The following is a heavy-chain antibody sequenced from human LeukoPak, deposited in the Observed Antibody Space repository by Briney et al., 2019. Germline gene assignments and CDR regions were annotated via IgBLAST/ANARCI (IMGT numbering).Heavy chain of an antibody. CDR1: GYTFTSYE. V-gene: IGHV1-8*01. Sequence: ASVKVSCKASGYTFTSYEIMWVRHATGQGLEWMGWMNANSGTTHYAQNFQGRVTMTRNTPTSTAYMELSRLRSEDTGVYYCARRAESPYYYYYYMDVWGKGTTVTVSS. CDR3: ARRAESPYYYYYYMDV. CDR2: MNANSGTT. J-gene: IGHJ6*03.